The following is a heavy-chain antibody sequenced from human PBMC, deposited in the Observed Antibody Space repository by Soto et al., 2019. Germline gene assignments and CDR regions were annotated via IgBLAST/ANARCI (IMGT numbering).Heavy chain of an antibody. J-gene: IGHJ4*02. CDR2: IIPIFGTA. CDR3: ARAPPRPGPYYYYAY. V-gene: IGHV1-69*13. Sequence: SVKVSCKASGGTFSSYAISWVRQAPGQGLEWMGGIIPIFGTANYAQKFQGRVTITADESTSTAYMELSSLRSEDTAVYYCARAPPRPGPYYYYAYWGQGTLVTVSS. D-gene: IGHD2-8*01. CDR1: GGTFSSYA.